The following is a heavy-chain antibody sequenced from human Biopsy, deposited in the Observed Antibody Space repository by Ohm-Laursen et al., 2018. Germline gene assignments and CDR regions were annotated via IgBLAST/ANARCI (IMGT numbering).Heavy chain of an antibody. Sequence: SDTLSLTWAVSGDSINNYYWSWIRQPAGKGLEWIGRIYTSGSPNYNLSLESRVTMSVDTSKNQFSLNLRSVTAADTAVYYRARGTGRYYVYGAFDIWGQGTVVTVSS. CDR2: IYTSGSP. CDR3: ARGTGRYYVYGAFDI. CDR1: GDSINNYY. V-gene: IGHV4-4*07. J-gene: IGHJ3*02. D-gene: IGHD1-26*01.